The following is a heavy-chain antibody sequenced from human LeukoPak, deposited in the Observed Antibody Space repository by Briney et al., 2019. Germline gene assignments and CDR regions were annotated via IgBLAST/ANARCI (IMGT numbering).Heavy chain of an antibody. J-gene: IGHJ4*02. CDR2: IWYDGSNK. Sequence: PGGSLRLSCAASGFTFSSYGMHWVRQAPGKGLEWVSLIWYDGSNKYYADSVKGRFTISRDNSKNTLNLRMNSLRAEDTALYYCARDRAMVVGSSWYYDYWGQGTLVTVSS. V-gene: IGHV3-33*01. CDR3: ARDRAMVVGSSWYYDY. CDR1: GFTFSSYG. D-gene: IGHD5-18*01.